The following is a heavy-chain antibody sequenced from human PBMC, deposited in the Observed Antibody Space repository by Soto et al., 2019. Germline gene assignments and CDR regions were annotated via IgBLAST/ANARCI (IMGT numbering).Heavy chain of an antibody. Sequence: SVKVSCKASGGTFSSYAISWVRQAPGQGLEWMGGIIPIFGTANYAQKFQGRVTITADKSTSTAYMELGSLRSEDTAVYYCAHRVVPAAIRYYYYGMDVWGQGTTVTVSS. CDR3: AHRVVPAAIRYYYYGMDV. CDR1: GGTFSSYA. V-gene: IGHV1-69*06. J-gene: IGHJ6*02. D-gene: IGHD2-2*01. CDR2: IIPIFGTA.